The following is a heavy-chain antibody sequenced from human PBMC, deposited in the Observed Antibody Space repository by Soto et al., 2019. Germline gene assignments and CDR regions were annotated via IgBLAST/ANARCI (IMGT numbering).Heavy chain of an antibody. Sequence: QVPLVESGGGVVQPGRSLRLSCAASGFTFSSYGMHWVRQAPGKGLEWVAVISYDGSNKYYADSVKGRFTISRDNSKNTLYLQMNSLRAEDTAVYYCAKGHYDFWSGRLDYWGQGTLVTVSS. D-gene: IGHD3-3*01. V-gene: IGHV3-30*18. CDR2: ISYDGSNK. CDR3: AKGHYDFWSGRLDY. J-gene: IGHJ4*02. CDR1: GFTFSSYG.